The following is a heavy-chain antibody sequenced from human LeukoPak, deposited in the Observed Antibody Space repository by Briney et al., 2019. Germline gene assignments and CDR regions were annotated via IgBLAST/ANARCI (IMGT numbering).Heavy chain of an antibody. J-gene: IGHJ5*02. V-gene: IGHV1-18*01. CDR2: ISAYNGNT. CDR3: TYTRQQLVWRFDP. Sequence: GASVKVSCKASGYTFTSYGISWVRQAPGQGLEWMGWISAYNGNTNYAQKLQGRVTMTTDTSTSTAYMELRSLRSDDTAVYYCTYTRQQLVWRFDPWAREPWSPSPQ. D-gene: IGHD6-13*01. CDR1: GYTFTSYG.